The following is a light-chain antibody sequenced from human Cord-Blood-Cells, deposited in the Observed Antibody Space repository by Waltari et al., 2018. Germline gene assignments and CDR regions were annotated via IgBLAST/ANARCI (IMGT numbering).Light chain of an antibody. V-gene: IGLV2-14*01. J-gene: IGLJ3*02. CDR3: SSYTSSSTRV. CDR2: EVS. CDR1: SSDVGGYNY. Sequence: QSALPQPASVSGSPGQSITISCTGTSSDVGGYNYVSWYQQHPGKAPKLMIYEVSNRPSGVSNRFSGAKARNPASLTSSGLQAEDEADYYCSSYTSSSTRVFGGGTKLTVL.